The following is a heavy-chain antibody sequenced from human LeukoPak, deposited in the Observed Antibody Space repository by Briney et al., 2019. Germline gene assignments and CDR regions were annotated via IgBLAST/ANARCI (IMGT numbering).Heavy chain of an antibody. CDR2: ISYDGSNK. D-gene: IGHD5-18*01. V-gene: IGHV3-30*04. Sequence: PGRSLRLSCAASGFTFSSYAMHWVRQAPGKGLEGVAVISYDGSNKYYADSVKGRFTISRDNSKNTLYLQMNSLRAEDTAVYYCAKERPGYHAVDYWGQGTLVTVSS. CDR1: GFTFSSYA. J-gene: IGHJ4*02. CDR3: AKERPGYHAVDY.